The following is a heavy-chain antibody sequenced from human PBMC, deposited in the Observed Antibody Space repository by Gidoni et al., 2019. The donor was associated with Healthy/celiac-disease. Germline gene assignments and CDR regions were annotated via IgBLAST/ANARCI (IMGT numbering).Heavy chain of an antibody. CDR1: GFTMSHAC. CDR2: IKSKTDGGTT. Sequence: EVQLVESGGGLVKPGWYVRLSGAASGFTMSHACMRWVRQAPGKALGWVGRIKSKTDGGTTDYAAPVKCRFTISRDDSKNTLYLQMNSLKTEDTAVYYCTTQGLEYYDSSGYYHDAFDIWGQGTMVTVSS. D-gene: IGHD3-22*01. J-gene: IGHJ3*02. CDR3: TTQGLEYYDSSGYYHDAFDI. V-gene: IGHV3-15*01.